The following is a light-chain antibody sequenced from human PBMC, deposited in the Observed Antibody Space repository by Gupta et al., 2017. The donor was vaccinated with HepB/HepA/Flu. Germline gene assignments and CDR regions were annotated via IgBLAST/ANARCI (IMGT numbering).Light chain of an antibody. CDR3: ARDYNDT. V-gene: IGKV1-37*01. J-gene: IGKJ4*01. CDR1: QGISSY. CDR2: SAA. Sequence: DIQLTQSPSSLSASGGDIVTSTCRVSQGISSYLNWYRQKPGKVPKLLIYSAAKWQSGGTSRFSGSAAGTDFILTISSLNNEVVDSYDGARDYNDTFGGGTKVEIK.